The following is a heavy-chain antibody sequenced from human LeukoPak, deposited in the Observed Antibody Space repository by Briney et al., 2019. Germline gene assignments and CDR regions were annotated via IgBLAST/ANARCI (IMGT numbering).Heavy chain of an antibody. V-gene: IGHV4-34*01. D-gene: IGHD2-15*01. CDR3: ASSSRDIVNDY. CDR2: INHSGST. J-gene: IGHJ4*02. Sequence: SETLPLTCAVYGGSFSCYYWSWIRQPPGKGLEWIGEINHSGSTNYNPSLKSRVTISVDTSKNQFSLKLSSVTAADTAVYYCASSSRDIVNDYWGQGTLVTVSS. CDR1: GGSFSCYY.